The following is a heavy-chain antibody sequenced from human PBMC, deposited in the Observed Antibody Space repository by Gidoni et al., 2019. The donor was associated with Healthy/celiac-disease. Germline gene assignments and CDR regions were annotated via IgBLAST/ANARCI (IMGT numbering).Heavy chain of an antibody. V-gene: IGHV4-39*01. D-gene: IGHD2-8*01. J-gene: IGHJ4*02. CDR1: GGSISSSSYY. CDR2: IYYSGST. Sequence: QLQLQESGPGLVKPSETLSLTCTVSGGSISSSSYYWGWIRQPPGKGLEWIGSIYYSGSTYYNPSLKSRVTISVDTSKNQFSLKLSSVTAADTAVYYCARRNGGGVKTFDYWGQGTLVTVSS. CDR3: ARRNGGGVKTFDY.